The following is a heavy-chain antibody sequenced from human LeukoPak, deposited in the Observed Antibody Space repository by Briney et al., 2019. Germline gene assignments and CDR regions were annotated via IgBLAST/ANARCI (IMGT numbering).Heavy chain of an antibody. CDR3: ARDDSAFDLGALDYYYGMDA. CDR2: ISSRNTYI. V-gene: IGHV3-21*01. D-gene: IGHD5-12*01. Sequence: GGSLRLSCEASGFSFSSYSMTWVRQAPGKGLEWVSSISSRNTYIYYADSVKGRFTISRDNARNSLLLQMSSLRAEDTAVYYCARDDSAFDLGALDYYYGMDAWGQGTTVTVSS. CDR1: GFSFSSYS. J-gene: IGHJ6*02.